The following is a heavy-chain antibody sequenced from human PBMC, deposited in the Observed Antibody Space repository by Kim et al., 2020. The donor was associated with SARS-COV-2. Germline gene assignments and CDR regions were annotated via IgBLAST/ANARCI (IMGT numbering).Heavy chain of an antibody. CDR3: AKHVQSGVESFDY. V-gene: IGHV3-23*01. CDR2: IGADGSVA. D-gene: IGHD2-8*01. J-gene: IGHJ4*02. Sequence: GGSLRLSCTVSGFTFSDYSMTWVRQAPGKGLEWVSVIGADGSVAYYADFVSGRFTISRDNSKNTLYPQMNSLSADDTAIFYCAKHVQSGVESFDYCCQG. CDR1: GFTFSDYS.